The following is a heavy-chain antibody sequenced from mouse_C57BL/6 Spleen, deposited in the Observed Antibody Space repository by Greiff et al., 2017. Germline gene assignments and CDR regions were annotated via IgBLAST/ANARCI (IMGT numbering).Heavy chain of an antibody. CDR2: IDPNSGGT. J-gene: IGHJ2*01. CDR3: ASGTELVFDY. V-gene: IGHV1-72*01. D-gene: IGHD4-1*01. CDR1: GYTFTSYW. Sequence: QVQLQQPGAELVKPGASVKLSCKASGYTFTSYWMHWVKQRPERGLEGIGRIDPNSGGTKYNEKFKSKATLTVGKPSSTAYMQLSSLTSEDSAVYYCASGTELVFDYWGQGTTLTVSS.